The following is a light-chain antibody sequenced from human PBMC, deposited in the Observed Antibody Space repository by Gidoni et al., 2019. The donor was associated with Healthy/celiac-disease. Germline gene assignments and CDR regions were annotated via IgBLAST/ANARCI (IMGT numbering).Light chain of an antibody. CDR3: QQRSNWLFT. CDR1: QSVSSY. CDR2: DAS. Sequence: EIVLTQSPATLSLSPGERATPYCRASQSVSSYLAWYQQKPGQAPRLLIYDASNRATGIPARFSGSGSGTDFTLTISSLEPEDFAVYYCQQRSNWLFTFGPGTKVDIK. J-gene: IGKJ3*01. V-gene: IGKV3-11*01.